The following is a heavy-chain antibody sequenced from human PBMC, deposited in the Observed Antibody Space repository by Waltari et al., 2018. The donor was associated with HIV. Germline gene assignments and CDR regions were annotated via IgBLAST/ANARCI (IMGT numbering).Heavy chain of an antibody. J-gene: IGHJ4*02. CDR1: GGSSSPYH. CDR3: GRGTQAAWELVGH. Sequence: QVQIQQWGARLLKPSETLSLTCGLYGGSSSPYHWTWVRQAPGRGREGIGEVTPSGRTNYSPSLKGGLSISLDKSKNAFSLTLNSVSAAETAVYFCGRGTQAAWELVGHWGQGILITVSS. CDR2: VTPSGRT. D-gene: IGHD3-10*01. V-gene: IGHV4-34*01.